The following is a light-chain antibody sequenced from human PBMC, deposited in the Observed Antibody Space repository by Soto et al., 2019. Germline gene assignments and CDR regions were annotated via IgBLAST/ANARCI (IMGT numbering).Light chain of an antibody. CDR3: QQFNSFPRT. CDR1: QGISSF. CDR2: SAS. Sequence: DIQLTQSPSFLSASVGDRVTITCRASQGISSFLAWYQQKPGKAPNLLIYSASTLQTGVPSRFSGSGSGTEFTLTISSLQPEDFATYYCQQFNSFPRTFGQGTKVDI. V-gene: IGKV1-9*01. J-gene: IGKJ1*01.